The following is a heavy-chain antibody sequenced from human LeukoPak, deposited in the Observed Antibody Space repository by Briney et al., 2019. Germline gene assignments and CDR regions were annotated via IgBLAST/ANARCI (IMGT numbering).Heavy chain of an antibody. J-gene: IGHJ3*02. V-gene: IGHV4-34*01. CDR2: INHSGST. D-gene: IGHD4-23*01. CDR3: ARVQYGGNSMDAFDI. CDR1: GGSFSGYY. Sequence: SETLSLTCAVYGGSFSGYYWSWIRQPPGKGLEWIGEINHSGSTNYNPSLKSRVTISVDTSKNQFSLKLSSVNAADTAVYYCARVQYGGNSMDAFDIWGQGTMVTVSS.